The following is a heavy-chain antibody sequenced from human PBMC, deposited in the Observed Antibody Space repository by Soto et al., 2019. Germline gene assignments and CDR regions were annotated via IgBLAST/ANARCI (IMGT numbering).Heavy chain of an antibody. Sequence: GGSLRLSCAASGFTFSSFGMHWVRQAPGKGLEWVALLSYDGSKEYYADSVKGRFSVSRDNSKNTLYLQMNSLRVDDTAVYYCARVMDQQVTRPDFDDWGQGTLVTVSS. D-gene: IGHD2-21*02. CDR2: LSYDGSKE. J-gene: IGHJ4*02. V-gene: IGHV3-30*03. CDR1: GFTFSSFG. CDR3: ARVMDQQVTRPDFDD.